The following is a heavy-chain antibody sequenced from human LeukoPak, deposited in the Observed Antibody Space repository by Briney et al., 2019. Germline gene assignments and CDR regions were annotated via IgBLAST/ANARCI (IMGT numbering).Heavy chain of an antibody. D-gene: IGHD1-26*01. J-gene: IGHJ3*02. CDR2: IYYSGST. CDR1: GGSISSGGYY. Sequence: TLSLTCTVSGGSISSGGYYWSWIRQHPGKGLEWIGYIYYSGSTYYNPSLKSRVTISVDTSKNQFSLKLSSVTAADTAVYYCARGRPGASDAFDIWGQGTMVTVSS. V-gene: IGHV4-31*03. CDR3: ARGRPGASDAFDI.